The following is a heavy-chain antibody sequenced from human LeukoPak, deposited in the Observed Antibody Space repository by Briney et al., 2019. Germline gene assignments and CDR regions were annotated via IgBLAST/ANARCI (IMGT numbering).Heavy chain of an antibody. CDR2: IYGGGTT. CDR1: GFTFSSYT. CDR3: ALALAVSGFNYFDY. V-gene: IGHV3-66*01. D-gene: IGHD5-12*01. Sequence: GGSLRLSCAASGFTFSSYTMNWVRQAPGKGLEWVSVIYGGGTTYYADSVKGRFTISRDNSKNTLFLQMNSLRAEDTAVYYCALALAVSGFNYFDYWGQGTLVTVSS. J-gene: IGHJ4*02.